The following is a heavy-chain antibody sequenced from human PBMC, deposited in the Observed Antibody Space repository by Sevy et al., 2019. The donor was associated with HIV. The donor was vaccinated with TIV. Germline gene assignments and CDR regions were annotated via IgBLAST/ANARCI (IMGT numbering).Heavy chain of an antibody. Sequence: ASVKVSCKASGYTFTSYGITWVRQAPGQGLEWMGWISALNGDTNYAQRLQGRVTMTTDTCTSTAYMELRSLRSDDTAVYYCARAYCSGGRCYSLAYWGQGTLVTVSS. V-gene: IGHV1-18*01. CDR2: ISALNGDT. J-gene: IGHJ4*02. CDR1: GYTFTSYG. CDR3: ARAYCSGGRCYSLAY. D-gene: IGHD2-15*01.